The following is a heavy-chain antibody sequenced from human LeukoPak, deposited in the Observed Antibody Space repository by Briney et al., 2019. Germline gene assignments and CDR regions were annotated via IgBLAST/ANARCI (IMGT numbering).Heavy chain of an antibody. V-gene: IGHV3-23*01. D-gene: IGHD6-19*01. CDR2: NSDSGSSS. J-gene: IGHJ4*02. Sequence: GGSLRLSCAASGFTFSSYAMSWVRQAPGKGLAWVAGNSDSGSSSYYTDSVKGRFTIPRDNSKNTLYLQMNSLRAEDTAVYYCAKEDSGWHFDYWGQGTLVTVSS. CDR3: AKEDSGWHFDY. CDR1: GFTFSSYA.